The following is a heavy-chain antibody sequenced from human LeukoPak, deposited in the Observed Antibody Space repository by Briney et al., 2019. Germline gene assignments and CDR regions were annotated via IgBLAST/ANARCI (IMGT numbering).Heavy chain of an antibody. V-gene: IGHV1-18*04. D-gene: IGHD6-6*01. J-gene: IGHJ5*02. CDR2: ISAYNGNT. CDR3: AREISSSYWFDP. Sequence: ASVKVSCKASGYTFTGYYMHWVRQAPGQGLELMGWISAYNGNTNYAQKLQGRVTMTTDTSTSTAYMELRSLRSDDTAVYYCAREISSSYWFDPWGQGTLVTVSS. CDR1: GYTFTGYY.